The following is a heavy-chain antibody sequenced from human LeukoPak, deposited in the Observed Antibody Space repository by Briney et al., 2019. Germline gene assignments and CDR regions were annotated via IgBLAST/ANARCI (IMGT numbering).Heavy chain of an antibody. Sequence: GASVKVSGKASGYTFTSYYMHWVRQAPGQGLEWMGIINPSGGSTSYAQKFQGRVTTTRDTSTSTVYMELSSLRSEDTAVYYCARERCNYDFWSGSENAALYYYYGMDVWGQGTTVTVSS. CDR1: GYTFTSYY. J-gene: IGHJ6*02. CDR2: INPSGGST. CDR3: ARERCNYDFWSGSENAALYYYYGMDV. D-gene: IGHD3-3*01. V-gene: IGHV1-46*01.